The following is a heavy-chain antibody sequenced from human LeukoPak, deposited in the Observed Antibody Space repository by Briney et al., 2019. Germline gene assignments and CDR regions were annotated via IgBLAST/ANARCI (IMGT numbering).Heavy chain of an antibody. CDR1: GYTFTGYY. CDR3: ASGDILTGYYSGYYFDY. Sequence: SEKVSCKASGYTFTGYYMHWVPQAPGHGPEWMRRTNPNSGGTNYAQKFQGRVTMTRDTSISTAYMELSRLRSHDTAVYYCASGDILTGYYSGYYFDYWGQGTLVTVSS. D-gene: IGHD3-9*01. CDR2: TNPNSGGT. V-gene: IGHV1-2*06. J-gene: IGHJ4*02.